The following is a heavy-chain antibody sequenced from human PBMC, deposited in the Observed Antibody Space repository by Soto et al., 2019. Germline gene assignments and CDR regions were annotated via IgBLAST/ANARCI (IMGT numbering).Heavy chain of an antibody. D-gene: IGHD2-21*01. CDR2: IYHSGST. Sequence: SETLSLTCAVSGGSISSGGYSWSWIRQPPGKGLEWIGYIYHSGSTYYNPSLKSRVTISVDRSKNQFSLKLSSGTAADTAVYYCARVLFLPDELIYDAFDIWGQGTMVTVSS. J-gene: IGHJ3*02. CDR3: ARVLFLPDELIYDAFDI. V-gene: IGHV4-30-2*01. CDR1: GGSISSGGYS.